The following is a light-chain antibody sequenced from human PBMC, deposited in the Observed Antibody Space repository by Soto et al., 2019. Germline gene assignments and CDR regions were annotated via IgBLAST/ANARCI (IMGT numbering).Light chain of an antibody. CDR1: QSVLHSSNNKNY. J-gene: IGKJ2*01. V-gene: IGKV4-1*01. CDR2: WAS. CDR3: QQYYSTPLYT. Sequence: DIVMTQSPDSLAVSLGERATINCKSSQSVLHSSNNKNYLAWYQQKPGQPPKLLIYWASTRESGVPDRFSGSGSGIVFTLTISSLQAEDVAVYYCQQYYSTPLYTFGQGTKLELK.